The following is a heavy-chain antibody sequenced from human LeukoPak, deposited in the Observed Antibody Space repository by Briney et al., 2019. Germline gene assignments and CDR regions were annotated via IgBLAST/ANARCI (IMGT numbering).Heavy chain of an antibody. D-gene: IGHD3-10*01. CDR3: ARDSGLYGSGSANPADAFDT. Sequence: PSETLSLTCTVSGGSISSGGYYWSWIRQHPGKGLEWIGYIYYSGSTYYNPSLKSRVTISVDTSKNQFSLKLSSVTAADTAVYYCARDSGLYGSGSANPADAFDTWGQGTMVTVSS. J-gene: IGHJ3*02. CDR1: GGSISSGGYY. V-gene: IGHV4-31*03. CDR2: IYYSGST.